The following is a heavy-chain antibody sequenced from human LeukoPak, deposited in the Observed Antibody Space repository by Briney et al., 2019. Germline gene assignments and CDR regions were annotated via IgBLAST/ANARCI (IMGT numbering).Heavy chain of an antibody. CDR3: ARNAYDFWSGYYFYYYYYMDV. Sequence: ASVKVSCKASGYTFTGYYMHWVRQAPGQGLEWMGWINPNSGGTNYAQKFQGRVTMTRDTSISTAYMELRSLRSDDTAVYYCARNAYDFWSGYYFYYYYYMDVWGKGTTVTVSS. V-gene: IGHV1-2*02. D-gene: IGHD3-3*01. CDR1: GYTFTGYY. J-gene: IGHJ6*03. CDR2: INPNSGGT.